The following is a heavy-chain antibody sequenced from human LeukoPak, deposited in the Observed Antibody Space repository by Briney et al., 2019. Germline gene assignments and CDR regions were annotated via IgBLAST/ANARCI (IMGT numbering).Heavy chain of an antibody. Sequence: ASVKVSCKASGYTFTGYYIYWVRQAPGQGLEWVGWINPNSGDTNYAQKFQGRVTMTRDTSISTAYKELTTLRSDDTAVYYCVSSEHYQFWGQGTLVTVSS. D-gene: IGHD1/OR15-1a*01. CDR3: VSSEHYQF. V-gene: IGHV1-2*02. J-gene: IGHJ4*02. CDR2: INPNSGDT. CDR1: GYTFTGYY.